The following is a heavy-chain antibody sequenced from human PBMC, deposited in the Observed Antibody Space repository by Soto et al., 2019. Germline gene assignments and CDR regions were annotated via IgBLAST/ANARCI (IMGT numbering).Heavy chain of an antibody. CDR2: ISAYNGNT. CDR3: ARRYYYDSSGYYSH. Sequence: GASVKVSCKASGYTFTSYGISWVRQAPGQGLEWMGWISAYNGNTNYAQKLQGRVTMTTDTSTSTAYMELRSLRSDDTAVYYCARRYYYDSSGYYSHWGQGTLVTVSS. V-gene: IGHV1-18*04. D-gene: IGHD3-22*01. CDR1: GYTFTSYG. J-gene: IGHJ1*01.